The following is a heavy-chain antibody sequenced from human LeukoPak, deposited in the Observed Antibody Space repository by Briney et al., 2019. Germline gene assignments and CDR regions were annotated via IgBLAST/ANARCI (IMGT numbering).Heavy chain of an antibody. Sequence: PSETLSLTCTVSGGSISSSSYYWGWIRQPPGKGLEWIGEINHSGSTNYNPSLKSRVTISVDTSKNQFSLKLSSVTAADSAVYYCARAGPYYYGSGRYSQFDYWGQGTLVTVSS. J-gene: IGHJ4*02. D-gene: IGHD3-10*01. CDR2: INHSGST. CDR3: ARAGPYYYGSGRYSQFDY. CDR1: GGSISSSSYY. V-gene: IGHV4-39*07.